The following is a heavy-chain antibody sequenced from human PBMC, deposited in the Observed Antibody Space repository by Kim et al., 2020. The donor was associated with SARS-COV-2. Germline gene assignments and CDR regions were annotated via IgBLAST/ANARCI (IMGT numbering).Heavy chain of an antibody. J-gene: IGHJ6*04. Sequence: GGSLRLSCAASGFTFGDYAMHWVRQRPGKGLDWVSGISWNSGSLGDADSVKGRFTFPRDNAKNSLYLQMNSVRAEDTALYYWVKDRGSSIWYMEVWGTGT. CDR3: VKDRGSSIWYMEV. D-gene: IGHD2-2*01. CDR2: ISWNSGSL. CDR1: GFTFGDYA. V-gene: IGHV3-9*01.